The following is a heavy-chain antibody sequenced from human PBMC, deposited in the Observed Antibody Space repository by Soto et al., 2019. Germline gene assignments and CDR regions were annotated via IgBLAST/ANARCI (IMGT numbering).Heavy chain of an antibody. D-gene: IGHD3-9*01. Sequence: ASVKVSCKASGGTFSSYAISWVRQAPGQGLEWMGGIIPIFGTANYAQKFQGRVTITADKSTSTAYMELSSLRSEDTAVYYCARDKGFYDILTGYYRYYYGMDVWGQGTTVTVSS. J-gene: IGHJ6*02. V-gene: IGHV1-69*06. CDR1: GGTFSSYA. CDR2: IIPIFGTA. CDR3: ARDKGFYDILTGYYRYYYGMDV.